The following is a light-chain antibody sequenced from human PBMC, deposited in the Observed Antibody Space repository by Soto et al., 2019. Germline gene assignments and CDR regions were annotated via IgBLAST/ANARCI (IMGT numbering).Light chain of an antibody. V-gene: IGLV2-8*01. CDR1: SSDVGGYNY. CDR2: EVS. Sequence: QSALTQPPSASGSPGQSVTIPCTGTSSDVGGYNYVSWYQQHPGKAPKLMIFEVSKRPSGVPDRFSGSKSGNTASLTVSGLQGEDAVDYYCCSYGGRNEYVFGTGTKLTVL. CDR3: CSYGGRNEYV. J-gene: IGLJ1*01.